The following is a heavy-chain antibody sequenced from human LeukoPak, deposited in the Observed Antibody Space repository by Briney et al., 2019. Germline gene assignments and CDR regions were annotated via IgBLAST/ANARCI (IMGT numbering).Heavy chain of an antibody. CDR1: GGSFSGYY. J-gene: IGHJ4*02. Sequence: PSETLSLTCAVYGGSFSGYYWSWIRQPPGKGLEWIGEINHSGSTNYNPSLKSRVTISVDTSKNQFSLKLSSVTAADTAVYYCARLVTFYYDSSGYSPGGYWGQGTLVTVSS. CDR3: ARLVTFYYDSSGYSPGGY. CDR2: INHSGST. V-gene: IGHV4-34*01. D-gene: IGHD3-22*01.